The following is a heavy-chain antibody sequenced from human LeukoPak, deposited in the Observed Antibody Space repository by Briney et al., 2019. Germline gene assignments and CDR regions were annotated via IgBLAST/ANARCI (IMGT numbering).Heavy chain of an antibody. V-gene: IGHV3-53*01. CDR2: IYSGGST. CDR3: ALQGYCSGGSCSSEVDY. Sequence: GGSLRLSCAASGFTVSSNYMSWVRQAPGKGLEWVSVIYSGGSTYYADSVKGRFTISRDHSKNTLYLQMNSLRAEDTAVYYCALQGYCSGGSCSSEVDYWGQGTLVTVSS. J-gene: IGHJ4*02. D-gene: IGHD2-15*01. CDR1: GFTVSSNY.